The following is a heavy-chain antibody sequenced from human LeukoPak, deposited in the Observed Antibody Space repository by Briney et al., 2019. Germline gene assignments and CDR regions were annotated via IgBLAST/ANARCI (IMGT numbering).Heavy chain of an antibody. CDR1: GYTFTGYY. CDR3: ARVAGSSGYYRFDP. J-gene: IGHJ5*02. CDR2: INPNSGGT. Sequence: ASVKVSCKASGYTFTGYYMHWVRQAPGQGLEWMGWINPNSGGTNYAQKFQGRVTMTRDTSISTAYMELSRLRSDDSAVYYCARVAGSSGYYRFDPWGQGTLVTVSS. V-gene: IGHV1-2*02. D-gene: IGHD3-22*01.